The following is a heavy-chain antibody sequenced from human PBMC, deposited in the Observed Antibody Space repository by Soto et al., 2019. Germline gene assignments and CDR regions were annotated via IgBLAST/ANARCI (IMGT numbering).Heavy chain of an antibody. D-gene: IGHD3-16*01. CDR2: ISSSGRRT. CDR1: GFTFSSYD. CDR3: AKGNYDYVWGISDSFDP. Sequence: HPGGSLRLSCAASGFTFSSYDMSWVRQDPGKGLEWVSTISSSGRRTYYADAVQGRFTISRDNAKSTVYLEMNSLRAEDTAVYYCAKGNYDYVWGISDSFDPWGQGTLVTVSS. J-gene: IGHJ5*02. V-gene: IGHV3-23*01.